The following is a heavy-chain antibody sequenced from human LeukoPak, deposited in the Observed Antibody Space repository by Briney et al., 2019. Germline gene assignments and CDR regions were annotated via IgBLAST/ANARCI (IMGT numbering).Heavy chain of an antibody. Sequence: ASVKVSCKASGHTFTSYDINWVRQATGQELEWMGCVTPDSGNTGYAQKFQGRVTMTRNPSISTAYMELSSLTSEDTAVYYCARRIAAAGVGIVYWGQGTLVTVSS. CDR2: VTPDSGNT. J-gene: IGHJ4*02. V-gene: IGHV1-8*01. D-gene: IGHD6-13*01. CDR1: GHTFTSYD. CDR3: ARRIAAAGVGIVY.